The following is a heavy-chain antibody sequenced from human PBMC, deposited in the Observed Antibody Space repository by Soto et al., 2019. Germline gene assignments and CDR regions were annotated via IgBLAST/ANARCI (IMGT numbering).Heavy chain of an antibody. Sequence: SETLSLTCAVSGGSISSGGYSWSWLRPPPGKGLEWIGEINHSGSTNYNPSLKSRVTISVDTSKNQFSLKLTSVTAADTAVYYCARGRTSSPTPGDYWGQGTLVTVSS. CDR1: GGSISSGGYS. CDR3: ARGRTSSPTPGDY. V-gene: IGHV4-30-2*01. CDR2: INHSGST. D-gene: IGHD2-2*01. J-gene: IGHJ4*02.